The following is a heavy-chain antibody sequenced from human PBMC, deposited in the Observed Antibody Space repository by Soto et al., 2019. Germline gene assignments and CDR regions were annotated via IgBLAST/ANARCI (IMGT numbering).Heavy chain of an antibody. CDR1: S. CDR2: INPNSGGT. CDR3: FLEAFDI. D-gene: IGHD5-18*01. J-gene: IGHJ3*02. Sequence: SMHWARQAPGQGLEWMGWINPNSGGTNYAQKFQGWVTMTRDTSISTAYMDPVDTATYYCAHIIGFLEAFDIWGKGTMVTVSS. V-gene: IGHV1-2*04.